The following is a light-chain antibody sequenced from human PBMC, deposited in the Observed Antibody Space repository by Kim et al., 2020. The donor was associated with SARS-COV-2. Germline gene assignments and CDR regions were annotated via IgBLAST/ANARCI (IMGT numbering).Light chain of an antibody. V-gene: IGLV3-19*01. CDR3: KSRDSSGNVV. CDR2: GRN. CDR1: SLRSYY. J-gene: IGLJ2*01. Sequence: SSELTQDPAVSVALGQTVRITCQGDSLRSYYASWYQQKPGQAPVLVIYGRNNRPSGIPDRFSGSTSGNTASLTITGAQAEDEADYYCKSRDSSGNVVFGGWTQLTVL.